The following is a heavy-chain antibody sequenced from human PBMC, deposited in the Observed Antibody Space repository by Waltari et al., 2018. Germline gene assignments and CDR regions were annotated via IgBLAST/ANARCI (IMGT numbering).Heavy chain of an antibody. D-gene: IGHD3-10*01. J-gene: IGHJ6*03. Sequence: EVQLVESGGGLVQPGGSLRLSCAASGFTFSRYWMSWVRQAPGKGLEWVANIKQDGSEKYYVDSVKGRFTISRDNAKNSLYLQMNSLRAEDTAVYYCAKNPYYYGSGSDYYMDVWGKGTTVTVSS. V-gene: IGHV3-7*01. CDR2: IKQDGSEK. CDR3: AKNPYYYGSGSDYYMDV. CDR1: GFTFSRYW.